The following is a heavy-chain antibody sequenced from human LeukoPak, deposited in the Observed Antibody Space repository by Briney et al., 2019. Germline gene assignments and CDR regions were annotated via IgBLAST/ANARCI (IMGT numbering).Heavy chain of an antibody. Sequence: SGTLSLTCADSGGSISSSNWWSWVRQPPGKGLEWIGEIYHSGSTNYNPSLKSRVTISVDKSKNQFSLKLSSVTAADTAVYYCARSTPDRQQHSEDYWGQGTLVTVSS. J-gene: IGHJ4*02. CDR1: GGSISSSNW. CDR2: IYHSGST. D-gene: IGHD6-13*01. CDR3: ARSTPDRQQHSEDY. V-gene: IGHV4-4*02.